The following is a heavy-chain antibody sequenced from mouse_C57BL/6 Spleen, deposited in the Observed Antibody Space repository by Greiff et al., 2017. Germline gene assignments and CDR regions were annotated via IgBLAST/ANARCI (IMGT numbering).Heavy chain of an antibody. Sequence: QVQLQQPGAELVRPGSSVKLSCKASGYTFPSYWMHWVKQRPIQGLEWIGNIDPSDSETHYNQKFKDKATLTVDKSSSTAYMQLSSLTSEDSAVYYCARRFITTVVAHWYFDVWGTGTTVTVSS. D-gene: IGHD1-1*01. V-gene: IGHV1-52*01. CDR2: IDPSDSET. J-gene: IGHJ1*03. CDR3: ARRFITTVVAHWYFDV. CDR1: GYTFPSYW.